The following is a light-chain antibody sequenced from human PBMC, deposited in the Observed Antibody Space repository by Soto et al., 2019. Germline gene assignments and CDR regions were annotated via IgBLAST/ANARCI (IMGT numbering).Light chain of an antibody. Sequence: QSALTQPPSASGSPGQSVTISCTGTSSDVGCYNYVSWYQQHPGKAPKLIIYEVSKRPSGVPDRFSGSKSGNTASLTVSGLQAEDEADYYCSSYAGSNNFVVFGGGTKVTVL. CDR2: EVS. CDR1: SSDVGCYNY. J-gene: IGLJ2*01. CDR3: SSYAGSNNFVV. V-gene: IGLV2-8*01.